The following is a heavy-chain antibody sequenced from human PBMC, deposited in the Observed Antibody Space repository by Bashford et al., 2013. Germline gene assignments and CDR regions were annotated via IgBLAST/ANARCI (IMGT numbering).Heavy chain of an antibody. D-gene: IGHD3-22*01. CDR1: GYTFTGYY. V-gene: IGHV1-2*02. J-gene: IGHJ4*02. CDR3: ARSQYDTSELDY. CDR2: INPNSGDT. Sequence: ASVKVSCKSSGYTFTGYYIHWLRQAPGQGLEWMGWINPNSGDTKYAQKSQGRVTMARDTSISTAYMELNRVRFEDTAMYYCARSQYDTSELDYWGQGTLVTVSS.